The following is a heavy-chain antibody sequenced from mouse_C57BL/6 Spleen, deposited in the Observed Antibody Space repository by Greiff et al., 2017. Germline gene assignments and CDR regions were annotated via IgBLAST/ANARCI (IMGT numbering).Heavy chain of an antibody. CDR3: VREEVNPFAY. Sequence: QVQLQQSGAELARPGASVKMSCKASGYTFTSYTMHWVKQRPGQGLEWIGYINPSSGYTKYNQKFKDKATLTADKSSSTAYMQLSSLTSEDSAVYYCVREEVNPFAYWGQGTLVTVSA. J-gene: IGHJ3*01. V-gene: IGHV1-4*01. CDR2: INPSSGYT. CDR1: GYTFTSYT.